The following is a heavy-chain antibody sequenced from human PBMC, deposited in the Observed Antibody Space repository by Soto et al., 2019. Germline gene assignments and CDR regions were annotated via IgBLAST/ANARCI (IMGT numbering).Heavy chain of an antibody. CDR2: IYWNDDK. D-gene: IGHD6-6*01. CDR3: ARGLATLPVFAFDI. Sequence: CGPTLVNPPQNLPLTRTPSWVSLSTSGGGFGWVRQTPGKAPEWLALIYWNDDKHCSPSMKSRLTITKDTSKNQAVLTMTNMDPVDTATYYCARGLATLPVFAFDIWGQGTVVTVSS. CDR1: WVSLSTSGGG. J-gene: IGHJ3*02. V-gene: IGHV2-5*01.